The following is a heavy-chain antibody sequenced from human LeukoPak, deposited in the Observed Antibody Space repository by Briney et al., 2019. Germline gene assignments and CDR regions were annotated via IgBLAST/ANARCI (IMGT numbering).Heavy chain of an antibody. CDR3: ARDGPPRYCSSTSCYVSTYYYYGMDV. D-gene: IGHD2-2*01. J-gene: IGHJ6*02. CDR2: IKQDGIVK. CDR1: GLTFSSYW. Sequence: GGSLRLSCAASGLTFSSYWMSWVRQAPGKGREWVANIKQDGIVKYYGDSVKGRFTISRDNAKNSLYLQLNSLRAEDTAVYYCARDGPPRYCSSTSCYVSTYYYYGMDVWGQGTTVTVSS. V-gene: IGHV3-7*05.